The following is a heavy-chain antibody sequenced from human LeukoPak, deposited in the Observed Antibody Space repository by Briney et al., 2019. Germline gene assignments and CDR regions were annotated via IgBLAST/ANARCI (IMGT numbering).Heavy chain of an antibody. Sequence: PSETLSLTCAVYGGSFSAYCWSWIRQPPGKGLEWIGVINHSGSTNYNPSLKSRVTISLDTSKNQFSLKLSSVTAADTAVYYCSRGFLEWSLTGNYYYAMDVWGPGTTVTVSS. D-gene: IGHD3-3*01. J-gene: IGHJ6*02. CDR2: INHSGST. CDR1: GGSFSAYC. CDR3: SRGFLEWSLTGNYYYAMDV. V-gene: IGHV4-34*01.